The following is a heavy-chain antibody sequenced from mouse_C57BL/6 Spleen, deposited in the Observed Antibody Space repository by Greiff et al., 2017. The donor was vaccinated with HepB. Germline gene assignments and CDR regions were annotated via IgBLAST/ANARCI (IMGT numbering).Heavy chain of an antibody. CDR2: IDPNSGGT. V-gene: IGHV1-72*01. CDR3: GAGKDYAMDY. Sequence: QVQLKQPGAELVKPGASVKLSCKASGYTFTSYWMHWVKQRPGRGLEWIGRIDPNSGGTKYNEKFKSKATLTVDKPSSTAYMKLSSLTSEDSAVYYCGAGKDYAMDYWGQGTSVTVSS. J-gene: IGHJ4*01. D-gene: IGHD2-1*01. CDR1: GYTFTSYW.